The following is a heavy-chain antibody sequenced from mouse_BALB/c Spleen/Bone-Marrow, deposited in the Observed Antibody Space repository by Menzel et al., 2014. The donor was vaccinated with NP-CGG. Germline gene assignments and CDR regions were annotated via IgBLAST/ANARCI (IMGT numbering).Heavy chain of an antibody. J-gene: IGHJ2*01. V-gene: IGHV14-3*02. D-gene: IGHD1-1*01. Sequence: VQLQQSGAELVKPGALVKLSCTASGFNIKDTYMHWVKQRPEQGLEWIGRIDPANGNTKYDPKFQGKATITADTSSNTAYLQLSSLTSEDTAVYYCARYYYGFYFDYRGQGTTLTVSS. CDR1: GFNIKDTY. CDR2: IDPANGNT. CDR3: ARYYYGFYFDY.